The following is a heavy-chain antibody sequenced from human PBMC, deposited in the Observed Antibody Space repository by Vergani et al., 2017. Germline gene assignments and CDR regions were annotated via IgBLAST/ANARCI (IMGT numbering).Heavy chain of an antibody. CDR2: INHSGST. J-gene: IGHJ5*02. V-gene: IGHV4-34*01. Sequence: QVQLQESGPGLVKPSETLSLTCTVSGGSISSYYWSWIRQPPGKGLEWIGEINHSGSTNYNPSLKSRVTISVDTSKNQFSLKLSSVTAADTAVYYCARAVRAQYCTNGVCYTRWFDPWGQGTLVTVSS. CDR1: GGSISSYY. CDR3: ARAVRAQYCTNGVCYTRWFDP. D-gene: IGHD2-8*01.